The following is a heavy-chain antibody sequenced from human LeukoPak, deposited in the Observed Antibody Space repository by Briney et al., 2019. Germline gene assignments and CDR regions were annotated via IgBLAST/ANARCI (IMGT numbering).Heavy chain of an antibody. CDR3: ARGVGYYCSSTSCYSRYFQH. J-gene: IGHJ1*01. CDR2: INPNSGGT. V-gene: IGHV1-2*02. D-gene: IGHD2-2*01. Sequence: ASVKVSCKASGYTFTGYYMHWVRQAPGQGLEWMGWINPNSGGTNYAQKFQGRVTMTRDTSISTAYMELSRLRSDDTAVYYCARGVGYYCSSTSCYSRYFQHWGQGTLVTVSS. CDR1: GYTFTGYY.